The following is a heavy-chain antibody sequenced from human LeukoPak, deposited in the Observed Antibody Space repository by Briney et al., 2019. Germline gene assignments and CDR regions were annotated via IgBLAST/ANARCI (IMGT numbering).Heavy chain of an antibody. CDR1: GYTFTSYA. J-gene: IGHJ4*02. V-gene: IGHV1-3*01. D-gene: IGHD4-23*01. CDR3: ATAEYGGPFDY. CDR2: INAGNGNT. Sequence: GASVKVSCKASGYTFTSYAMHWVRQAPGQRLEWMGWINAGNGNTKYSQKFQGRVTITRDTSTSTAYMELRSLRSEDTAVYYCATAEYGGPFDYWGQGTLVTVSS.